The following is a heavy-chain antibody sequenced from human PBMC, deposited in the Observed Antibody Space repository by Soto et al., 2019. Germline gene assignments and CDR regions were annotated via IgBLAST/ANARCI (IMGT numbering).Heavy chain of an antibody. CDR2: VHYSGIS. J-gene: IGHJ6*02. V-gene: IGHV4-61*08. Sequence: SETLSLTCTVSGGSVSSGDYYWSWIRQPPGKGLEWIGNVHYSGISNYNPSLKRRVTISVDTSKNQFSLKLSSVTAADTAVYYCARDGYYDILTGRLYGMDVWGQGTTVTVSS. CDR1: GGSVSSGDYY. CDR3: ARDGYYDILTGRLYGMDV. D-gene: IGHD3-9*01.